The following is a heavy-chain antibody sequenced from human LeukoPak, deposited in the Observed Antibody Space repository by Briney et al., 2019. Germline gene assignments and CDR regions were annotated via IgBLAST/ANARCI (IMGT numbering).Heavy chain of an antibody. CDR3: ARGNILSDYCFDF. J-gene: IGHJ4*02. CDR2: IHYTGAT. V-gene: IGHV4-34*01. CDR1: GGSITGYY. Sequence: SETLSLTCAVYGGSITGYYWSWIRQPPGKGLEWVGEIHYTGATSYNPSLKSRATISIDTSKNQVSLKLSSVTAADTAVYYCARGNILSDYCFDFWGQGALVTVSS. D-gene: IGHD3-9*01.